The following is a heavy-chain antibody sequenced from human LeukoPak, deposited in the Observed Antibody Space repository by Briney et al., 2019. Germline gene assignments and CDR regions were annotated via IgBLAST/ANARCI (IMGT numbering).Heavy chain of an antibody. D-gene: IGHD6-19*01. CDR1: GFSLSGYA. Sequence: GGSLRLSCAASGFSLSGYAMNWARQAPGKGLEWVSAISGSGGTIFYGDSVKGRFTISRDHSKNTLYLQMNSLRAEDTAVYYCAKVLGSRIAVSDPFDYWGQGTLVTVSS. CDR3: AKVLGSRIAVSDPFDY. CDR2: ISGSGGTI. V-gene: IGHV3-23*01. J-gene: IGHJ4*02.